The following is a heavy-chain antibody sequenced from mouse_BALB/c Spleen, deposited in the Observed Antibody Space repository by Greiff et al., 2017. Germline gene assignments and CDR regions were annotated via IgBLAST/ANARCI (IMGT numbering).Heavy chain of an antibody. CDR1: GFNIKDTY. V-gene: IGHV14-3*02. CDR2: IDPANGNT. J-gene: IGHJ4*01. Sequence: VQLKESGAELVKPGASVKLSCTASGFNIKDTYMHWVKQRPEQGLEWIGRIDPANGNTKYDPKFQGKATITADTSSNTAYLQLSSLTSEDTAVYYCARQGGYDGYAMDYWGQGTSVTVSS. CDR3: ARQGGYDGYAMDY. D-gene: IGHD2-2*01.